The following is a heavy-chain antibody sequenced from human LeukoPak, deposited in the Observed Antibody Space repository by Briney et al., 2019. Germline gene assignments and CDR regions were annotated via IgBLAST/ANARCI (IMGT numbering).Heavy chain of an antibody. V-gene: IGHV3-21*01. J-gene: IGHJ4*02. CDR3: AREGSDTSNTFDY. D-gene: IGHD2/OR15-2a*01. CDR1: GFTFSSYS. CDR2: ISSSSSYI. Sequence: GGSLTLSCAASGFTFSSYSMNWIRQAPGKGLEWLSSISSSSSYIYYASSVKGRFTISSDNAKNSLYLQITIPRADDPVVSCCAREGSDTSNTFDYWGQGTLVTVS.